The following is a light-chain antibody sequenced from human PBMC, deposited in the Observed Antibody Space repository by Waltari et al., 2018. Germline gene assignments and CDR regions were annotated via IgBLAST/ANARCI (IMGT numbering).Light chain of an antibody. V-gene: IGLV1-44*01. CDR1: YSNIGHNS. CDR3: AAWDDSLNGV. J-gene: IGLJ3*02. Sequence: QSVLTQPPSASGTPGQRVTISCSGSYSNIGHNSVNWYHQVPGTAPKLLNYNNDRPPSGVPDRFPGSKSCTSASLAISGLQSEDEADYYCAAWDDSLNGVFGGGTKLTVL. CDR2: NND.